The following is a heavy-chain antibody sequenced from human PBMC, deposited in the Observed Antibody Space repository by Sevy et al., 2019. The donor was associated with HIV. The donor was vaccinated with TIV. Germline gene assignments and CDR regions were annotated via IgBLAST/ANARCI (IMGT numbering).Heavy chain of an antibody. CDR2: IYPGDSDT. CDR1: GYSFTSYW. J-gene: IGHJ3*02. D-gene: IGHD2-21*01. V-gene: IGHV5-51*01. CDR3: ARHSTESRLFRTDAFDI. Sequence: GESLKISCKGSGYSFTSYWIGWVRQMPGKGLEWMGIIYPGDSDTRYSPSFQGQVTISADKSISTAYLQWSSLRASDTAMYYCARHSTESRLFRTDAFDIWGQGTMVTVSS.